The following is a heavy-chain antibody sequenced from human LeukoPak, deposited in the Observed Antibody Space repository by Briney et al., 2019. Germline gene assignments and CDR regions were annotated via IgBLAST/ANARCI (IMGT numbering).Heavy chain of an antibody. D-gene: IGHD6-13*01. V-gene: IGHV3-33*01. J-gene: IGHJ6*02. CDR3: ARGQPPSYYDMDV. CDR2: IWSDGSSK. CDR1: GFTFSSYG. Sequence: GGSLRLSCAASGFTFSSYGMHWVRQAPGKGLEWVAVIWSDGSSKHYADSVKGRFIISRDNSKNMLYLQMNSLRAEDTALYYCARGQPPSYYDMDVWGQGTTVTVSS.